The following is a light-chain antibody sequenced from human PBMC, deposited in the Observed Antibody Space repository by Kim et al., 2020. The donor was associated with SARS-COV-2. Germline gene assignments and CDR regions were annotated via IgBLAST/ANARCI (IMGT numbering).Light chain of an antibody. CDR1: DSNIGSNY. V-gene: IGLV1-47*01. Sequence: ELTQPPSTSGAPGQGLTISCSGGDSNIGSNYVYWYLQFPGAAPKRLLYRTRQRPSGVPDRCSGSRSGTSPARAISGLRSEDEADYYCASWDDRLGVWVFGGGAQLAVL. CDR3: ASWDDRLGVWV. J-gene: IGLJ3*02. CDR2: RTR.